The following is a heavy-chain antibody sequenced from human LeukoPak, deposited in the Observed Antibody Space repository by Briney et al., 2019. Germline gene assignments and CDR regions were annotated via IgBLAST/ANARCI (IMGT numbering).Heavy chain of an antibody. CDR1: GFTFSTFA. V-gene: IGHV3-21*01. CDR3: ARESEIRFLEWLFVFDY. Sequence: GGSLRLSCAASGFTFSTFAMLWVRQPRGKGLEWVSSIFPSGGEIHYADSVRGRFTISRDNAKNSLYLQMNSLRAEDTAVYYCARESEIRFLEWLFVFDYWGQGTLVTVSS. CDR2: IFPSGGEI. J-gene: IGHJ4*02. D-gene: IGHD3-3*01.